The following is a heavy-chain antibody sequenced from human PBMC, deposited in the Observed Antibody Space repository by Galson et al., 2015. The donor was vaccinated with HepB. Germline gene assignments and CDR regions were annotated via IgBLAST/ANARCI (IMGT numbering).Heavy chain of an antibody. V-gene: IGHV4-4*02. Sequence: ETLSLTCAVSGGSISSSNWWSWVRQPPGKGLEWIGEIYHSGSTNYNPSLTSRVTISVDKSKNQFSLKLSSVTAADTAVYYCARHYHAAADTLFNWFDPWGQGTLVTVSS. D-gene: IGHD6-13*01. CDR2: IYHSGST. CDR3: ARHYHAAADTLFNWFDP. J-gene: IGHJ5*02. CDR1: GGSISSSNW.